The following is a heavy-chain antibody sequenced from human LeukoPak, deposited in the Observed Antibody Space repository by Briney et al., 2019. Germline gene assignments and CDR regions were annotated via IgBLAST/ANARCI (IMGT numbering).Heavy chain of an antibody. Sequence: VKVSCKASGYTFTSYGISWVRQAPGQGLEWMGWISAYNGNTNYAQKFQGRVTMTTDTSTSTAYMELRSLRSDDTAVYYCARDPETVTTIPDLYHYYYMDVWGKGTTVTVSS. CDR2: ISAYNGNT. D-gene: IGHD4-11*01. J-gene: IGHJ6*03. CDR1: GYTFTSYG. V-gene: IGHV1-18*01. CDR3: ARDPETVTTIPDLYHYYYMDV.